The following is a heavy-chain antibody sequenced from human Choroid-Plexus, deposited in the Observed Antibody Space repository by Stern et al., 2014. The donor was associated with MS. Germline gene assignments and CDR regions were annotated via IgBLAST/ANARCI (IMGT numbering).Heavy chain of an antibody. Sequence: QLQLQESGPGLVKPSQTLSHTCTVSGGSISSGGYSWSWIRQHPGKGLEGSGYIYYSGSTYYNPSLKSRVSISVDTSKNQFSLKLSSVTAADTAVYYCARGPPDYYDSSGYYNYWGQGTLVTVSS. CDR3: ARGPPDYYDSSGYYNY. CDR2: IYYSGST. V-gene: IGHV4-31*03. CDR1: GGSISSGGYS. J-gene: IGHJ4*02. D-gene: IGHD3-22*01.